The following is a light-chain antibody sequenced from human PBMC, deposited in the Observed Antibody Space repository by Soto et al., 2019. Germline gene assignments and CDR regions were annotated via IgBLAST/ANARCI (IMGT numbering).Light chain of an antibody. Sequence: QSVLTQPASVSGSPGQSITISCTETSSDVGSYNYVSWYQQHPGKAPKLMIYEVSDRPSGISSRFSGSKSGNTASLTISGLQTEDEADYYCSSYTSSSTLFGNGTKVTVL. CDR2: EVS. V-gene: IGLV2-14*01. CDR3: SSYTSSSTL. J-gene: IGLJ1*01. CDR1: SSDVGSYNY.